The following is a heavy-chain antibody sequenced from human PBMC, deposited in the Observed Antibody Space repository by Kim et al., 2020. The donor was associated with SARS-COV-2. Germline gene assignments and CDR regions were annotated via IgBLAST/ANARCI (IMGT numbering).Heavy chain of an antibody. D-gene: IGHD6-19*01. Sequence: SETLSLTCSVSGDSMNGHYWTWIRQPPGKGLEWIGYVYYSGRINYNPSLRSRLTISVDTSKNQFSLKLTSVSAADTAVYYCARIPDISGWPFDYWGQGTRVTVSS. V-gene: IGHV4-59*11. J-gene: IGHJ4*02. CDR3: ARIPDISGWPFDY. CDR1: GDSMNGHY. CDR2: VYYSGRI.